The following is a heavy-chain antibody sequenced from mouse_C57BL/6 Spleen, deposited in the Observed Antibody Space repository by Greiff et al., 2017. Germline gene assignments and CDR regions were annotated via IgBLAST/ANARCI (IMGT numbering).Heavy chain of an antibody. Sequence: EVKLMESGPGLVKPSQSLSLTCSVTGYSITSGYYWNWIRQFPGNKLEWMGYISYDGSNNYNPSLKNRISITLDTSKTQFFLKLNSVTTEDTATYYCARGAITTVVAPSYWGQGTTLTVSS. D-gene: IGHD1-1*01. V-gene: IGHV3-6*01. CDR1: GYSITSGYY. CDR3: ARGAITTVVAPSY. J-gene: IGHJ2*01. CDR2: ISYDGSN.